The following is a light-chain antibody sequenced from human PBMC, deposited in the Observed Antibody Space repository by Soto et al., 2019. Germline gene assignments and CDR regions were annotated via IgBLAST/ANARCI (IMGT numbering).Light chain of an antibody. CDR1: SSDVGAYNY. CDR2: DVN. J-gene: IGLJ2*01. Sequence: QSALTQPASVSGSPGQSIAISCIGTSSDVGAYNYVSWYQQHPGKAPKLVIYDVNNRPSGVSNCFSGSKSGNTASLTISGLQAEDEADYYCGSYTTSGSVVFGGGTKLTVL. CDR3: GSYTTSGSVV. V-gene: IGLV2-14*03.